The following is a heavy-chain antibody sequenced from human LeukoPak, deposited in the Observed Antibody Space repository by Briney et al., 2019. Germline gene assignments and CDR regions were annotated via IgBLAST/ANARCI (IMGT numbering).Heavy chain of an antibody. CDR2: ISGSGVST. V-gene: IGHV3-23*01. Sequence: PGGSLRLSCATSGFTFYDYAMSWVRQAPGKGLEWVSIISGSGVSTYYADSVKGRFTISRDNSKNTLYLQMNSLRAEDTAVYYCAKHLGYSSSHTDYWGQGTLVTVSS. J-gene: IGHJ4*02. CDR1: GFTFYDYA. CDR3: AKHLGYSSSHTDY. D-gene: IGHD6-13*01.